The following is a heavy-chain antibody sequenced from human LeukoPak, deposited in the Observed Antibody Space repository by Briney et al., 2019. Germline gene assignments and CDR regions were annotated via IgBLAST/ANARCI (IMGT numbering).Heavy chain of an antibody. Sequence: SETLSLTCTVSNRSISSYYWSWIRQPPGKGLEWIGYIYSIGSTNYNPSLKSRVTISVDTSKNHFSLKLSSVTAADTAVYYCARWSNWVFDYWGQGTLVTVSS. CDR1: NRSISSYY. V-gene: IGHV4-59*01. CDR3: ARWSNWVFDY. J-gene: IGHJ4*02. D-gene: IGHD1-1*01. CDR2: IYSIGST.